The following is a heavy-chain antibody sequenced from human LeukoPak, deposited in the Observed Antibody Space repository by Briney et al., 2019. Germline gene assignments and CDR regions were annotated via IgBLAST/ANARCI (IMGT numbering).Heavy chain of an antibody. CDR3: ARETYRGNDAFDI. D-gene: IGHD3-10*01. J-gene: IGHJ3*02. CDR1: GFTFSSYW. V-gene: IGHV3-7*01. Sequence: GGTLRLSCAASGFTFSSYWMSWVRQAPGKGLEWVANIKQDGSEKYYVDSVKGRFTISRDNAKNSLYLQMNSLRAEDTAVYYCARETYRGNDAFDIWGQGTMVTVSS. CDR2: IKQDGSEK.